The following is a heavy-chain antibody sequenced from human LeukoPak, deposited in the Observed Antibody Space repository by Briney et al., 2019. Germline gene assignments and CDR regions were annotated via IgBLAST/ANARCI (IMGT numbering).Heavy chain of an antibody. CDR3: ARDGSDYYDSSGFLY. J-gene: IGHJ4*02. D-gene: IGHD3-22*01. CDR1: GYTFTSYG. Sequence: ASVKVSCKASGYTFTSYGISWVRQAPGQGLEWMGWISAYNGNTNYAQKLQGRVTMTTDTSTSTAYTELRSLRSDDTAVYYCARDGSDYYDSSGFLYWGQGTLVTVSS. CDR2: ISAYNGNT. V-gene: IGHV1-18*01.